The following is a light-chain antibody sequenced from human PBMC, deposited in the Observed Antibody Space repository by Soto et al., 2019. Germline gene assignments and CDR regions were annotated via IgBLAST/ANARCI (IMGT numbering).Light chain of an antibody. CDR2: STS. J-gene: IGKJ2*01. V-gene: IGKV3-20*01. CDR1: QSVSSNY. CDR3: QQYGGSPLYT. Sequence: ESVLTQSPATLSLSPGEGATLSCRASQSVSSNYLAWYQQKPGQAPRLLIYSTSSRATGIPASFSGSGSVTDFTLTISRLLPEDFGVYYCQQYGGSPLYTFGRGTKVEIK.